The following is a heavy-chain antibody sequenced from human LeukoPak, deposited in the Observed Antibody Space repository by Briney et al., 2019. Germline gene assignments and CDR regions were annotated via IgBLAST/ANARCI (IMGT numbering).Heavy chain of an antibody. V-gene: IGHV4-59*01. Sequence: SETLSPNCTVSGGSITSYYWTWIRQPPGKGLEWIGYIYFTGTTTYNPSLKSRVTISVDTSKNQFSLKLSSVTAADTAVYHCARGGYYNYMDVWGKGTTVTVSS. CDR3: ARGGYYNYMDV. J-gene: IGHJ6*03. CDR2: IYFTGTT. CDR1: GGSITSYY.